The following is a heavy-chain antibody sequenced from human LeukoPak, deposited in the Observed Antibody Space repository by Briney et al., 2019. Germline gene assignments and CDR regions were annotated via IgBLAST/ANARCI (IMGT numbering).Heavy chain of an antibody. CDR3: ARVQFTMIVNWYFDL. D-gene: IGHD3-22*01. V-gene: IGHV4-59*08. Sequence: PSETLSLTCTVSGGSISSYYWSWIRQPPGKGLEWIGYIYYSGSTYYNPSLKSRVTISVDTSKNQFSLKLSSVTAADTAVYYCARVQFTMIVNWYFDLWGRGTLVTVSS. J-gene: IGHJ2*01. CDR2: IYYSGST. CDR1: GGSISSYY.